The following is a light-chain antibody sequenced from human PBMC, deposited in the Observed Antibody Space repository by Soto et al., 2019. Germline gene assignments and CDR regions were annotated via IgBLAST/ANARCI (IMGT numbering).Light chain of an antibody. CDR3: QKYDSAPRT. V-gene: IGKV1-27*01. J-gene: IGKJ1*01. CDR2: SAS. Sequence: DIQMTQSPSSLSASVGDSVTITCRASQGINNYLAWYQQKPGKVPVLLIYSASTLKPGIPSRFSGSGAGTDFTITISSLQPEDFETYYCQKYDSAPRTFAEGTKVDIK. CDR1: QGINNY.